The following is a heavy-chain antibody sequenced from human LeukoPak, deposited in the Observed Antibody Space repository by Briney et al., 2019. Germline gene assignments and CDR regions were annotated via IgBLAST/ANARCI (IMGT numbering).Heavy chain of an antibody. V-gene: IGHV3-20*04. Sequence: GGSLRLSCAASGFTFDDYGMSWVRQAPGKGLEWASGINWNGGNTGYADSVKGRFTIFRDNTKNSLYLQMNSLRAEDTALYYCARARYDSTGHLDYWGQGTLVTVSS. CDR1: GFTFDDYG. CDR3: ARARYDSTGHLDY. D-gene: IGHD3-22*01. J-gene: IGHJ4*02. CDR2: INWNGGNT.